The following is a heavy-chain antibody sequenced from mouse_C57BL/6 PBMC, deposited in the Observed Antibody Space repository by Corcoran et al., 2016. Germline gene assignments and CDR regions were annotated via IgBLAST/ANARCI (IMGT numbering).Heavy chain of an antibody. CDR3: ARGPYSNYDAMDY. V-gene: IGHV9-3*01. Sequence: QIQLVQSGPELKKPGETVKISCKASGYTFTTYGMSWVKQAPGKGLKWMGWINTYSGVPTYADDFKGRFAFSLETSASTAYLQINNLKNEDTATYFCARGPYSNYDAMDYWGQGTSVTVSS. CDR1: GYTFTTYG. J-gene: IGHJ4*01. D-gene: IGHD2-5*01. CDR2: INTYSGVP.